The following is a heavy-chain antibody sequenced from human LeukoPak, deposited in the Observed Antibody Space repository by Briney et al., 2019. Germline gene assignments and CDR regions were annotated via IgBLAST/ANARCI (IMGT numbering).Heavy chain of an antibody. CDR2: IKGDGSQK. J-gene: IGHJ4*02. CDR3: ARDKGWLQFDS. V-gene: IGHV3-7*05. D-gene: IGHD5-24*01. Sequence: PLGSLRLSCAASGFTLSSYWMNWVRQAPGKGLEWVANIKGDGSQKYYVDSVKGRFTISRDNSENSLFLQVNSLRAEDTAVYYCARDKGWLQFDSWGQGTLGTVSS. CDR1: GFTLSSYW.